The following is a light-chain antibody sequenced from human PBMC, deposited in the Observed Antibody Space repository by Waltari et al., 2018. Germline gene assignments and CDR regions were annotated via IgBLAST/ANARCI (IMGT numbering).Light chain of an antibody. J-gene: IGLJ2*01. CDR2: DVS. Sequence: QSALTQPRSVSGSPGQSVTIPCTGTSSDVGGYNYVSLYQQHPGKAPKLMIYDVSKRPSGVPDRFSGSKSGNTASLTISGLQAEDEADYYCCSYAGSYVVFGGGTKLTVL. CDR3: CSYAGSYVV. CDR1: SSDVGGYNY. V-gene: IGLV2-11*01.